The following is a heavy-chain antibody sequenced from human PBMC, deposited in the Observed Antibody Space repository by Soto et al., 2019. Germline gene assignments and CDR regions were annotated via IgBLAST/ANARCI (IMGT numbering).Heavy chain of an antibody. CDR3: ARDKPLYCSSTSCQLYYYYSMDV. CDR2: IIPIFGTA. V-gene: IGHV1-69*06. Sequence: SVKVSCKASGGTFSSYAISWVRQAPGQGLEWMGGIIPIFGTANYAQKFQGRVTITADKSTSTAYMELSSLRSEDTAVYYCARDKPLYCSSTSCQLYYYYSMDVWGQGXTVTVYS. CDR1: GGTFSSYA. J-gene: IGHJ6*02. D-gene: IGHD2-2*01.